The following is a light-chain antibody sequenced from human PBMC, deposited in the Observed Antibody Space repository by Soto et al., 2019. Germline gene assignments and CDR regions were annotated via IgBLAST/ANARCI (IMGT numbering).Light chain of an antibody. CDR1: SSNVGGNY. CDR3: GTWDISLDTVV. CDR2: DNH. V-gene: IGLV1-51*01. Sequence: QSVLTQPPSVPAAPGQKVTISCSGSSSNVGGNYVSWYQVLPQTAPKPLIYDNHKRHSGIPDRFSGSKSGTSATLGITDLQTGDEAEYYCGTWDISLDTVVFGGGTKVTV. J-gene: IGLJ2*01.